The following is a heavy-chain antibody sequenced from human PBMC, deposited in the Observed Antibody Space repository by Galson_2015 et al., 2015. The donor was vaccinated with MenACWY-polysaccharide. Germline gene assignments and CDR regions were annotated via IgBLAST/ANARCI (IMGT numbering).Heavy chain of an antibody. Sequence: SLRLSCAGSGLTFSSYGMGWVRQAPGKGLEWVSGLSPTTGNTYYADSVRGRFTISRHNSKNTLYLQMDSLRAEDTALYYCAKGVAHYGSGNYYDYWVQGTQVPVSS. V-gene: IGHV3-23*01. CDR3: AKGVAHYGSGNYYDY. J-gene: IGHJ4*02. CDR1: GLTFSSYG. CDR2: LSPTTGNT. D-gene: IGHD3-10*01.